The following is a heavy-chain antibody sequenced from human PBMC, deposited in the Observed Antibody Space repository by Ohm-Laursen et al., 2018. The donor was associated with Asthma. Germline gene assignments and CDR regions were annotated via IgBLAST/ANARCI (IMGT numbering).Heavy chain of an antibody. Sequence: SLRLSCTASGFTFSSYTMSWVRQAPGKGLEWLSIVSGLDSGAHTYYADSVKGRFTISRDNSKSTLFLQMNSLRAEDTAVYYCARDLAGAYGMDVWGQGTTVTVSS. J-gene: IGHJ6*02. CDR1: GFTFSSYT. D-gene: IGHD3-10*01. CDR3: ARDLAGAYGMDV. CDR2: VSGLDSGAHT. V-gene: IGHV3-23*01.